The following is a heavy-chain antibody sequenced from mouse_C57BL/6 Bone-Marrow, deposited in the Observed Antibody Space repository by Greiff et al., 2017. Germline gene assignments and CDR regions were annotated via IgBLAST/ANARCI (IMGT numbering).Heavy chain of an antibody. V-gene: IGHV1-81*01. Sequence: QVQLQQSGAELARPGASVKLSCKASGYTFTSYGISWVKQRTGQGLEWIGEIYPRSGTTYYNEKFKGKATLTADKSSSTAYMVLRSRTSEDSAVYFCARGVLGPRAYYWYFDVWGTGTTGTGSS. J-gene: IGHJ1*03. CDR3: ARGVLGPRAYYWYFDV. CDR1: GYTFTSYG. CDR2: IYPRSGTT. D-gene: IGHD3-3*01.